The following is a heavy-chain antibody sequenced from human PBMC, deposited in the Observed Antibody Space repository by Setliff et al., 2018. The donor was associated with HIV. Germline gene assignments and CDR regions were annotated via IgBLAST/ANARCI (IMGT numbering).Heavy chain of an antibody. CDR2: IYYSGNT. CDR3: AREIYGGNSRPFDY. J-gene: IGHJ4*02. V-gene: IGHV4-39*07. D-gene: IGHD4-17*01. Sequence: SETLSLTCTVSGGSISGSSDYWGWIRQPPGKGLEWIGYIYYSGNTYYNPSLKSRLTISVDTSKNHFSLKLTSVTAADTAVYYCAREIYGGNSRPFDYWGQGTLVTVS. CDR1: GGSISGSSDY.